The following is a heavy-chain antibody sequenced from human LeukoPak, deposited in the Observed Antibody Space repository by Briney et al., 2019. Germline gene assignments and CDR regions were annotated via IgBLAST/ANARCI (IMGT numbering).Heavy chain of an antibody. CDR2: IYYSGST. J-gene: IGHJ5*02. Sequence: SGTLSLTCTVSGGSISSYYWSWIRQPPGKGLEWIGYIYYSGSTNYNPSLKSRVTISVDTSKNQFSLKLSSVTAADTAVYYCARGGYYGSGNDFRFDPWGQGTLVTVSS. CDR1: GGSISSYY. V-gene: IGHV4-59*01. CDR3: ARGGYYGSGNDFRFDP. D-gene: IGHD3-10*01.